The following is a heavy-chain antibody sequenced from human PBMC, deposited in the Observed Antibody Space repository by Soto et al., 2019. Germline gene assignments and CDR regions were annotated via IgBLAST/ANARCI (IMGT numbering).Heavy chain of an antibody. CDR1: GFTFDNYA. J-gene: IGHJ6*02. V-gene: IGHV3-23*01. D-gene: IGHD3-3*01. CDR2: ISGGGGST. Sequence: PGGSLRLSCAASGFTFDNYAMSWVRQAPGKGLAWVSGISGGGGSTYYADSVKGRFTISRDTSKKTLYLQMNSMRAEDTALYYCAKGHYYDFWSAKRYYGVDVWGLGTTVTVSS. CDR3: AKGHYYDFWSAKRYYGVDV.